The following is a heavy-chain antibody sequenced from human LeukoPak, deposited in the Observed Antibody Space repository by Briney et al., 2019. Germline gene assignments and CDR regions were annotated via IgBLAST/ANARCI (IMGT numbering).Heavy chain of an antibody. D-gene: IGHD5-24*01. Sequence: GGSLRLSCAASGFTFSSYAMHWVRQAPGKGLEWVAVISYDGSNKYYTVSVKGRFTISRDNSKNTLYLQMNSLRTEDTAVYYCAKKMDPFDYWGQGTLVTVSS. V-gene: IGHV3-30-3*02. J-gene: IGHJ4*02. CDR1: GFTFSSYA. CDR2: ISYDGSNK. CDR3: AKKMDPFDY.